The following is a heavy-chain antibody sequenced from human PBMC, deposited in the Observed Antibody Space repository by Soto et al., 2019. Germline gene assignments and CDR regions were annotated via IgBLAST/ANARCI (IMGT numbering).Heavy chain of an antibody. Sequence: SVMVSCKAPGGTFSSYAISWVRQAPGQGLEWMGGIIPIFGTANYAQKFQGRVTITADKSTSTAYMELSSLRSEDTAVYYCARDRPEPVLRFLEWPYYYYYGMDVWGQGTTVTVSS. V-gene: IGHV1-69*06. CDR1: GGTFSSYA. CDR2: IIPIFGTA. D-gene: IGHD3-3*01. J-gene: IGHJ6*02. CDR3: ARDRPEPVLRFLEWPYYYYYGMDV.